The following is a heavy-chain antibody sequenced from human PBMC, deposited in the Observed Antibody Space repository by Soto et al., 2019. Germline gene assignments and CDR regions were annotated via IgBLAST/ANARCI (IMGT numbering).Heavy chain of an antibody. CDR1: GGSISSYY. Sequence: SETLSLTCTVSGGSISSYYWSWIRQPPGKGLEWIGYIYYSGSTNYNPSLKSRVTISVDTSKNQFSLKLSSVTAADTAVYYCAAAQLPGIAAAGGAYYYYYMDVWGKGTTVTVSS. V-gene: IGHV4-59*01. D-gene: IGHD6-13*01. CDR3: AAAQLPGIAAAGGAYYYYYMDV. J-gene: IGHJ6*03. CDR2: IYYSGST.